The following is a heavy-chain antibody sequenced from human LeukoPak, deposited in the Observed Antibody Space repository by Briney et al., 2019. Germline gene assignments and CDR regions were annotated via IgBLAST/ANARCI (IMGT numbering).Heavy chain of an antibody. CDR2: IKEDANEE. CDR1: GFTFRSYR. V-gene: IGHV3-7*01. D-gene: IGHD2-2*01. CDR3: ARAGYCTSNSCYSPNFYYMDV. Sequence: GGSLRLSCAASGFTFRSYRMSWVRQAPGKGLEWVANIKEDANEEYYVDSVRGRFIISRDDAKNSLFLQMYSLRADDTAVYYCARAGYCTSNSCYSPNFYYMDVWGKGTTVAVSS. J-gene: IGHJ6*03.